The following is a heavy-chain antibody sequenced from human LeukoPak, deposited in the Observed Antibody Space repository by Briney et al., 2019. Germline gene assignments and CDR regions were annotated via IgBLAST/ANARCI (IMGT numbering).Heavy chain of an antibody. J-gene: IGHJ5*02. V-gene: IGHV4-39*01. Sequence: SETLSLTCTVSGGSISSSSHYWGWIRQPPGKGLEWIGSMYYSGSTYYNPSLKSRVTISVDTSKNQFSLRLSSVTAADTAVYYCARVKVGYSSGPYWFDPWGQGTLVTVSS. CDR2: MYYSGST. CDR3: ARVKVGYSSGPYWFDP. D-gene: IGHD6-19*01. CDR1: GGSISSSSHY.